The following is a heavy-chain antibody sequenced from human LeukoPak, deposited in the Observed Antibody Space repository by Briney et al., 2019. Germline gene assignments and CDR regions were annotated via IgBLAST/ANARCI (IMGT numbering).Heavy chain of an antibody. V-gene: IGHV1-3*01. CDR1: GYTFTSYA. CDR2: INAGNGNT. D-gene: IGHD6-6*01. CDR3: ARGRIAARPDWFDP. Sequence: ASVKVSCKASGYTFTSYAMHWVRQAPGQRLEWMGWINAGNGNTKYSQEFQGRVTITRDTSASTAYMELSSLRSEDTAVYYCARGRIAARPDWFDPWGQGTLVTVSS. J-gene: IGHJ5*02.